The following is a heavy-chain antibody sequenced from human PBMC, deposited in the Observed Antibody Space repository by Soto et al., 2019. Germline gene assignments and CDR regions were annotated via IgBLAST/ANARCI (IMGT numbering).Heavy chain of an antibody. CDR3: AGSNYDILTGYSYYYYGMDV. Sequence: SVKVSCKASGGTFSSYAISWVRQAPGQGLEWMGGIIPIFGTANYAQKFQGRVTITADESTSTAYMELSSLRSEDTAVYYCAGSNYDILTGYSYYYYGMDVWGQGTTVTVSS. V-gene: IGHV1-69*13. J-gene: IGHJ6*02. CDR2: IIPIFGTA. CDR1: GGTFSSYA. D-gene: IGHD3-9*01.